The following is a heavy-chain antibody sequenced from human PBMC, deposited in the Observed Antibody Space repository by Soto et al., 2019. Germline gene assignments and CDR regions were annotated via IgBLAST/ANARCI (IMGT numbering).Heavy chain of an antibody. CDR3: AKKTQPIGEFWSCYYFDF. V-gene: IGHV3-23*01. D-gene: IGHD3-3*01. J-gene: IGHJ4*02. CDR2: ISGSGGST. CDR1: GFTFSSYA. Sequence: GGSLRLSCAASGFTFSSYAMSWVRQAPGKGLEWVSAISGSGGSTYYSDSVKGRFTISRDNSKNMLYLQMNSLRAEDTAVYYCAKKTQPIGEFWSCYYFDFWGQGTLVTVSS.